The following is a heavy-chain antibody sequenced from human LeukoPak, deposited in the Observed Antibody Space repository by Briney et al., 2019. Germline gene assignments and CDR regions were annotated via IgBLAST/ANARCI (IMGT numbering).Heavy chain of an antibody. J-gene: IGHJ2*01. Sequence: PSETLSLTCTVSGGSISSYHWSWIRQPPGKGLEWIGYLYFSGSTNYNPSLKSRVTISVDTSKNQFSLNLNSATAADTAMYFCARVPPEGYFDLWGRGTLVTVPS. CDR3: ARVPPEGYFDL. V-gene: IGHV4-59*01. CDR2: LYFSGST. CDR1: GGSISSYH.